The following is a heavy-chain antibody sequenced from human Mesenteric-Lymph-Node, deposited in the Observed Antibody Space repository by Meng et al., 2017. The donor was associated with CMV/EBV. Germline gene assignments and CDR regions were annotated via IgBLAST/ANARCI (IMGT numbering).Heavy chain of an antibody. D-gene: IGHD4-11*01. CDR1: GGTFSGYA. V-gene: IGHV1-69*05. J-gene: IGHJ6*02. CDR3: ARGAYSKSLYYFYFYGMDL. Sequence: SVKVSCKASGGTFSGYAISWVRQAPGQGLEWMGGIIPLFGTTNYAYKFQDRVTITTDESTSTAYMDVTSLRSEDTAVYYCARGAYSKSLYYFYFYGMDLWGQGTTVTVSS. CDR2: IIPLFGTT.